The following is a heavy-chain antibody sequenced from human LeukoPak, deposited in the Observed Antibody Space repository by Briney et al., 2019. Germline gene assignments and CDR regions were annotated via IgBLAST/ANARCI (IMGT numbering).Heavy chain of an antibody. J-gene: IGHJ4*02. CDR1: GFTFSNYE. V-gene: IGHV3-21*03. Sequence: PGGSLRLSCAASGFTFSNYEMHWVRQAPGKGLEWVSSISSSSRYIYYADSVKGRFTISRDNARNSLYLQMDNLRAEDTGVYYCARDFYDGFALDYWGQGTLVTVSS. D-gene: IGHD2/OR15-2a*01. CDR3: ARDFYDGFALDY. CDR2: ISSSSRYI.